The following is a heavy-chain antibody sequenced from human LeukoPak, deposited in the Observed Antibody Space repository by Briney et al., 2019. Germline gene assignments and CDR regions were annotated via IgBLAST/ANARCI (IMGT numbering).Heavy chain of an antibody. Sequence: PGRSLRLSCTVSGFTFGDYAMNWVRQAPGKGLEWVSYISSSSSYTNYADSVKGRFTISRDNAKNSLYLQMNSLRAEDTAVYYCARVEQQLANFDYWGQGTLVTVSS. J-gene: IGHJ4*02. CDR3: ARVEQQLANFDY. CDR1: GFTFGDYA. V-gene: IGHV3-11*06. D-gene: IGHD6-13*01. CDR2: ISSSSSYT.